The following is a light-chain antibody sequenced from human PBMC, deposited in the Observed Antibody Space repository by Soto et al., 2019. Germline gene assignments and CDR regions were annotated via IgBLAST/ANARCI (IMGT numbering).Light chain of an antibody. V-gene: IGKV3-15*01. Sequence: EIVMTQSPATLSVSPGERVTLSCRARQSVSSNLAWYQQRPGQAPRLLISGASTRATGVPARFSGSGSGAEFTLTISSLQSEDFAVYYCQQYDNWPRTFGQGTKVDIK. CDR2: GAS. J-gene: IGKJ1*01. CDR3: QQYDNWPRT. CDR1: QSVSSN.